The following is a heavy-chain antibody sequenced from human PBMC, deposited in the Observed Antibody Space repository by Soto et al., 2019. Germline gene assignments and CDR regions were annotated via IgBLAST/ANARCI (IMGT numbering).Heavy chain of an antibody. CDR1: GGTFSSYT. D-gene: IGHD5-18*01. Sequence: QVQLVQSGAEVKKPGSSVKVSCKASGGTFSSYTISWVRQAPGQGLEWMGGIIPLFGTTYYAQKFQGRVTITADESTSTAYMELSSLRSDDSAVYYCAGSLMGRDTAMVTPSDYWGQGTLVSVSS. CDR3: AGSLMGRDTAMVTPSDY. CDR2: IIPLFGTT. J-gene: IGHJ4*02. V-gene: IGHV1-69*12.